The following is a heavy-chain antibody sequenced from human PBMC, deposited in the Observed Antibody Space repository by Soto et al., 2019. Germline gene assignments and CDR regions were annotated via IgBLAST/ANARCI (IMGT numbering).Heavy chain of an antibody. CDR3: ARGYSSSWYTPATDWFDP. CDR1: GGSFSGYY. Sequence: KPSETLSLTCAVYGGSFSGYYWSWIRQPPGKGLEWIGEINHSGSTNCNPSLKSRVTISVDTSKNQFSLKLSSVTAADTAVYYCARGYSSSWYTPATDWFDPWGQGTLVTVSS. V-gene: IGHV4-34*01. CDR2: INHSGST. D-gene: IGHD6-13*01. J-gene: IGHJ5*02.